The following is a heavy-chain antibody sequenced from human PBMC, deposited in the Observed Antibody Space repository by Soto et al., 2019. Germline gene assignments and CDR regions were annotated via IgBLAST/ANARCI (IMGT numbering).Heavy chain of an antibody. J-gene: IGHJ6*02. CDR1: RGTFSSYG. CDR2: IIPIFRTA. Sequence: QVQLVQSGAEVKKPGSSVKVSCKASRGTFSSYGISWVRQAPGQGLEWMGGIIPIFRTANYAQKFQDRVSITAEEDESTSTAYMELSSLRSEDTAVYYCGRELAPGYYYYGMDVWGQGTTVTVSS. CDR3: GRELAPGYYYYGMDV. V-gene: IGHV1-69*12.